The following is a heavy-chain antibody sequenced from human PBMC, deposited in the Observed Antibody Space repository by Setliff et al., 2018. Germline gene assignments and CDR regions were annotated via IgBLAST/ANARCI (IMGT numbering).Heavy chain of an antibody. CDR3: SRFGLYYEAVYGGGDYYYYGMDV. D-gene: IGHD3-16*01. V-gene: IGHV1-18*01. Sequence: ASVKVSCKASGYTSTSYGFSWVRQAPGQGLEWMGWISGYNGNTNYAQKVQGRVTMTTDTSTGTIYMELRSLRADDTAVYYCSRFGLYYEAVYGGGDYYYYGMDVWGQGTTVTVSS. CDR1: GYTSTSYG. J-gene: IGHJ6*02. CDR2: ISGYNGNT.